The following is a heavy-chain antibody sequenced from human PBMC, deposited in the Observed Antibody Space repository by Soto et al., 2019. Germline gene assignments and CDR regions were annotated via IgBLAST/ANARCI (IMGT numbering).Heavy chain of an antibody. Sequence: HPGGSLRLSCAASGFTFSSYAMSWVRQAPGKGLEWVSAISGSGGSTYYADSVKGRFTISRDNSKNTLYLQMNSLRAEDTAVYYCAKDPTLRLGELSTPRKGLMAHYFDYWGQGTLVTVSS. CDR2: ISGSGGST. J-gene: IGHJ4*02. CDR1: GFTFSSYA. D-gene: IGHD3-16*02. CDR3: AKDPTLRLGELSTPRKGLMAHYFDY. V-gene: IGHV3-23*01.